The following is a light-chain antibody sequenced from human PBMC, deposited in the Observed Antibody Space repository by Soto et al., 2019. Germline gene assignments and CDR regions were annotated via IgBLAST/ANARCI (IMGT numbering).Light chain of an antibody. CDR2: EVS. CDR1: SSDVGGYNY. CDR3: SSYTTSSPLEV. Sequence: QSALTQPPSASGSPGQSVTISCTGTSSDVGGYNYVSWYQQHPGKAPKVMMYEVSKRPSGVPDRFSGSKSGNTASLTVSGLQAEDEADYYCSSYTTSSPLEVFGGGTQLTVL. V-gene: IGLV2-8*01. J-gene: IGLJ3*02.